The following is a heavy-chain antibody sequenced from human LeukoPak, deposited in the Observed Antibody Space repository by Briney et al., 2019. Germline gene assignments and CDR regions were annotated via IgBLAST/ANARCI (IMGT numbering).Heavy chain of an antibody. CDR1: GFTSSIYT. CDR3: GRGYYGDYGYGMDV. CDR2: FGTTGGST. Sequence: SGGSLRLSCAASGFTSSIYTMTWVRQTQGKGLEWVSAFGTTGGSTYYADSVKGRFTISRDNSKNTLYLQMNSLRAEDTAVYYCGRGYYGDYGYGMDVWGQGTTVTVSS. V-gene: IGHV3-23*01. J-gene: IGHJ6*02. D-gene: IGHD4-17*01.